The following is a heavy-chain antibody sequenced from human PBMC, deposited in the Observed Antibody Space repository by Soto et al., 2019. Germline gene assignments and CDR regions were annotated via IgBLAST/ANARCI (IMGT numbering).Heavy chain of an antibody. CDR1: GFTFSSYA. D-gene: IGHD2-15*01. Sequence: GGSLRLSCAASGFTFSSYAMSWVRQAPGKGLEWVSAISGSGGSTYYADSVKGRFTISRDNSKNTLYLQMNSLRAEDTALYYCAKSNLLSRGRLWFDIWGQGTMVTVSS. CDR2: ISGSGGST. J-gene: IGHJ3*02. CDR3: AKSNLLSRGRLWFDI. V-gene: IGHV3-23*01.